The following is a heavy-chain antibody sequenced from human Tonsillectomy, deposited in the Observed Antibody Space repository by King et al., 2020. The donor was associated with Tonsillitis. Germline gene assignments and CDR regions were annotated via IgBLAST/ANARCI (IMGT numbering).Heavy chain of an antibody. CDR2: ISGSGGST. Sequence: VQLVESGGGLVQPGGSLRLSCAASGFTFSSYAMSWVRQAPGKGLEWVSAISGSGGSTYYADSVKGRFTISRANSKNTLYLQMNSLRAEDTAVYYCAKGAYYDSSGYYYGFDYWGQGTLVTVSS. CDR3: AKGAYYDSSGYYYGFDY. CDR1: GFTFSSYA. J-gene: IGHJ4*02. V-gene: IGHV3-23*04. D-gene: IGHD3-22*01.